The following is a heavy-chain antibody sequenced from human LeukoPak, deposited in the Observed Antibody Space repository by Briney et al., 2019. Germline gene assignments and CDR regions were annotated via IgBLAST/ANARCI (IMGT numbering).Heavy chain of an antibody. CDR1: GYTFTSYG. CDR3: ARDFGIGSGPAGFDY. CDR2: ISAYNGNT. Sequence: ASVKVSCKASGYTFTSYGISWVRQAPGQGLEWMGWISAYNGNTNYAQKLQGRVTMTTDTSTSTAYMKLRSLRSDDTAVYYCARDFGIGSGPAGFDYWGQGTLVTVSS. J-gene: IGHJ4*02. V-gene: IGHV1-18*01. D-gene: IGHD2-15*01.